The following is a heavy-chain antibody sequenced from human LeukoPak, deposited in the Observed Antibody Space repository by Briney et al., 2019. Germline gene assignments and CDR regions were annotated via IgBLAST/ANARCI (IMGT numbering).Heavy chain of an antibody. Sequence: SETLSLTCTVSGGSISSSSYYWGWIRQPSGKGLEWIGSIYHSGSTYYNPSLKSRVTISVDTSKNQFSLKLSSVTAADTAVYYCARGKSLDDFWSGYYTIDYYYMDVWGKGTTVTVSS. CDR3: ARGKSLDDFWSGYYTIDYYYMDV. V-gene: IGHV4-39*07. CDR1: GGSISSSSYY. D-gene: IGHD3-3*01. J-gene: IGHJ6*03. CDR2: IYHSGST.